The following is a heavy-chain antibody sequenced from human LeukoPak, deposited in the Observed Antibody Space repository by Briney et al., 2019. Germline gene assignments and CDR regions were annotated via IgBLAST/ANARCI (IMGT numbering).Heavy chain of an antibody. D-gene: IGHD3-22*01. CDR1: GYTFTGYY. Sequence: SVKVSCKASGYTFTGYYMHWVRQAPGQGLEWMGGIIPIFGTANYAQKFQGRVTITADESTSTAYMELSSLRSEDTAVYYCARGAYYYDSSGYYSYFDYWGQGTLVTVSS. J-gene: IGHJ4*02. CDR3: ARGAYYYDSSGYYSYFDY. CDR2: IIPIFGTA. V-gene: IGHV1-69*13.